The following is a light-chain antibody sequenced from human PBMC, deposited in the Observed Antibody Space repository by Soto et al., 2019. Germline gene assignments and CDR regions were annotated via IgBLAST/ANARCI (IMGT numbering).Light chain of an antibody. J-gene: IGLJ1*01. V-gene: IGLV2-23*02. CDR2: EVN. CDR3: CSYAGTITYV. CDR1: SSDVGSDNL. Sequence: QSVLTQPASVSGSPGQSITISCTGTSSDVGSDNLVSWYQHHPGKAPKLLIYEVNKRPSGVSNRFSGSKSGNTASLTISGLQAEDESDYFCCSYAGTITYVFGTGTQPTVL.